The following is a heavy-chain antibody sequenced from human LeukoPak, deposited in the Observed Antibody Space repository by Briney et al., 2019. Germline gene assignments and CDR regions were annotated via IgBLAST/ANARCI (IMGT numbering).Heavy chain of an antibody. V-gene: IGHV4-39*01. J-gene: IGHJ5*01. CDR1: GGSISSSGYY. D-gene: IGHD3-22*01. CDR3: ARLHYYDSSGNYYGANWFDS. CDR2: IYFSGST. Sequence: PSGTLSLTCTVSGGSISSSGYYWASIRQPPGKGLEWIRSIYFSGSTYYNPSLKSRVTISVDTSKNQFSLQLSSVTAADTAVFFCARLHYYDSSGNYYGANWFDSWGQGTLVTVSS.